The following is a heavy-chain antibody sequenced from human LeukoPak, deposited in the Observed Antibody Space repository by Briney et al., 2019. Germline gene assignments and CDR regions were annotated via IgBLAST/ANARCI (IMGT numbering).Heavy chain of an antibody. CDR3: AKTIVSSGY. Sequence: GGSLRLSCAASGFTFSSYAMSWVRQAPGKGLEWVSVISGSGGGTYYADSVKGRFTVSRDNSKNTLFLQMNSLRAEDTAVYYCAKTIVSSGYWGQGTLVTVSS. J-gene: IGHJ4*02. CDR2: ISGSGGGT. V-gene: IGHV3-23*01. D-gene: IGHD5/OR15-5a*01. CDR1: GFTFSSYA.